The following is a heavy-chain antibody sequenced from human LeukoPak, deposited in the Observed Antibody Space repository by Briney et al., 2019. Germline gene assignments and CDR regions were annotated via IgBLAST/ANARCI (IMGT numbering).Heavy chain of an antibody. CDR1: GFTFRSYA. CDR3: AKDLRGYGDYDY. V-gene: IGHV3-23*01. Sequence: GGSLRLSCAASGFTFRSYAMGWVRQAPGKGLEWVSAISGNGGSTFYADSVKGRFTISRDNSKNTVSLQMNSLRADDTAVYYCAKDLRGYGDYDYWGQGILVPVSS. J-gene: IGHJ4*02. D-gene: IGHD4-17*01. CDR2: ISGNGGST.